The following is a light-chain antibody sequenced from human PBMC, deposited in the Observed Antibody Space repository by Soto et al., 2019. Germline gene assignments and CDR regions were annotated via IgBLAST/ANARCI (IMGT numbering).Light chain of an antibody. J-gene: IGLJ3*02. V-gene: IGLV1-44*01. CDR1: SSNIGSNT. Sequence: QSVLTQPPSASGTPGQRVTMSCSGSSSNIGSNTVNWYQQLPGTAPKLLNFSNDQRPSGVPDRFSGSKSGTSASLAISGLQSEDEAEYYCAAWDDSLNGPVFGGGTKLTVL. CDR2: SND. CDR3: AAWDDSLNGPV.